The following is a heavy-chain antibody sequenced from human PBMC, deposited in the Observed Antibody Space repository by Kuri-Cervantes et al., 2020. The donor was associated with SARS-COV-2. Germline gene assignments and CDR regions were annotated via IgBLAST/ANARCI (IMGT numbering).Heavy chain of an antibody. D-gene: IGHD3-22*01. J-gene: IGHJ4*02. CDR2: IYYTGNT. CDR3: ARGLGSGYYYGSFDY. Sequence: SETLSLTCTVSRGSISSSSYYWGWIRQPPGKGLEWIGSIYYTGNTYYNPSLNSRVTMSVDTSKNQFSLKLSSVTAADTAVYYCARGLGSGYYYGSFDYWGQGTLVTVSS. V-gene: IGHV4-39*01. CDR1: RGSISSSSYY.